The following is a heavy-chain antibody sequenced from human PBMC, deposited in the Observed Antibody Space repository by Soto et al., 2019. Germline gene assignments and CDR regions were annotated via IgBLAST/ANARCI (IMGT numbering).Heavy chain of an antibody. J-gene: IGHJ5*02. V-gene: IGHV1-69*01. CDR3: ARVGVLRPPVTGWFDP. CDR1: GGTFSSYA. Sequence: QVQLVQSGAEVKKPGSSVKVSCKASGGTFSSYAISWVRQAPGQGLEWMGGIIPIFGTANYAQKCQGRVTITADESTSTAYMELSSLRSEDTAVYYCARVGVLRPPVTGWFDPWGQGTLVTVSS. CDR2: IIPIFGTA. D-gene: IGHD3-9*01.